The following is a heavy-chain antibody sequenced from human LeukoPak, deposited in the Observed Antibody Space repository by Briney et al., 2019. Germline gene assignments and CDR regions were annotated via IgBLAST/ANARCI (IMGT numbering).Heavy chain of an antibody. CDR3: AREWPHTYRFDP. CDR2: INPNSGGT. V-gene: IGHV1-2*02. Sequence: GASVKVSCKASGYTFTGYYIHWVRQAPGQGLEWMAWINPNSGGTSYAQKFQGRVTMTRDTSTTTVYMELSSLGSEDTAVYYCAREWPHTYRFDPWGQGTLVTVSS. J-gene: IGHJ5*02. CDR1: GYTFTGYY. D-gene: IGHD5-12*01.